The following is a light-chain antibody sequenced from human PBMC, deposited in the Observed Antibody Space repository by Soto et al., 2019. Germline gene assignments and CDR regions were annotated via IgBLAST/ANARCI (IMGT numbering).Light chain of an antibody. V-gene: IGKV2-30*01. CDR1: QSLVYRDGNTY. Sequence: DVVMTQSPLSLPVTLGQPASVSCTSSQSLVYRDGNTYLSWFHQRPGQSPRRLIYKAANRDSGVPYRFSGSGSGTDFTLTISRVAAEDVGVYYCMQGTHWPYTFGQGTNLEMK. CDR2: KAA. CDR3: MQGTHWPYT. J-gene: IGKJ2*01.